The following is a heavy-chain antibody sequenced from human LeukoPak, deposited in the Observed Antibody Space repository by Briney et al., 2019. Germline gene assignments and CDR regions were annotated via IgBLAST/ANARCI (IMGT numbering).Heavy chain of an antibody. Sequence: GASVKVSCKASGYTFTSYGISWVRQAAGQGLEGMGWISAYNGNTNYAQKLQGRVTMTTDTSTSTAYMELRSLRSDDTAVYYCARARTAYYGSGSWDFDYWGQGTLVTVSS. CDR1: GYTFTSYG. J-gene: IGHJ4*02. V-gene: IGHV1-18*01. CDR3: ARARTAYYGSGSWDFDY. D-gene: IGHD3-10*01. CDR2: ISAYNGNT.